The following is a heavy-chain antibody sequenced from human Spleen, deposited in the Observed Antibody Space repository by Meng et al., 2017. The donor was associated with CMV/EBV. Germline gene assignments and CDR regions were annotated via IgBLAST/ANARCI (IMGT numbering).Heavy chain of an antibody. CDR2: ITSSGSNI. Sequence: GGSLRLSCAASGFTFSSHEMNWVRQAPGKGLEWVSYITSSGSNIYYADSVKGRFTISRGNSKNSLYLQMDSLRAEDTAVYYCARIHYYGSGSPLDYWGQGTLVTVSS. CDR1: GFTFSSHE. J-gene: IGHJ4*02. D-gene: IGHD3-10*01. CDR3: ARIHYYGSGSPLDY. V-gene: IGHV3-48*03.